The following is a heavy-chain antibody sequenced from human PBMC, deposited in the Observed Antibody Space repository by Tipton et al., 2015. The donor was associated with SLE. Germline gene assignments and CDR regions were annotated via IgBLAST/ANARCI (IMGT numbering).Heavy chain of an antibody. CDR2: IYYSGST. V-gene: IGHV4-39*01. CDR3: ARLSIAARRRAFDI. Sequence: TLSLTCTVSGGSISSSSYYWGWIRQPPGKGLEWIGSIYYSGSTYYNPSLKSRVTISEDTSKNQFSLKLSSVTAADTAVYYCARLSIAARRRAFDIWGQGTMVTVSS. D-gene: IGHD6-6*01. CDR1: GGSISSSSYY. J-gene: IGHJ3*02.